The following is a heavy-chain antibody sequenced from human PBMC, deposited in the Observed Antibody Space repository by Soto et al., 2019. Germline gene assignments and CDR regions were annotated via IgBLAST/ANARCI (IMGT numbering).Heavy chain of an antibody. D-gene: IGHD2-8*01. J-gene: IGHJ4*02. CDR2: IIPMYGTA. CDR1: GGTFSSYA. CDR3: GRDGSDDSVGYYQGSFDC. V-gene: IGHV1-69*01. Sequence: QVQLVQSGAEVKKPGSSVMVSCKASGGTFSSYAISWVRQAPGQGLEWMGAIIPMYGTANYAQKFQGRVTITEDETTSTVNMEPGSLRAEDTAVYYCGRDGSDDSVGYYQGSFDCWGQGALRTVSS.